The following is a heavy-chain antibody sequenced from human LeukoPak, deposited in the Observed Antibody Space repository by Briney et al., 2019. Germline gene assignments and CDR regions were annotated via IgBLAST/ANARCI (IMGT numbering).Heavy chain of an antibody. CDR3: ARDSSSPYYYYGMDV. V-gene: IGHV4-59*01. D-gene: IGHD6-6*01. CDR2: IYYSGST. CDR1: GGSISSYY. Sequence: SETLSHTCTVSGGSISSYYWSWIRQPPGKGLEWIGYIYYSGSTNYNPSLKSRVTISVDTSKNQFSLKLSSVTAADTAVYYCARDSSSPYYYYGMDVWGQGTTVTVSS. J-gene: IGHJ6*02.